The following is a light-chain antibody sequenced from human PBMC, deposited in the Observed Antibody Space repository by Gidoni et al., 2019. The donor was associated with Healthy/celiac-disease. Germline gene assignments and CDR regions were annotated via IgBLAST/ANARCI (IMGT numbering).Light chain of an antibody. CDR1: QVISNY. Sequence: DIHMTQSPSSLSAPVGHRVTITCRASQVISNYLAWYQQIPGKVTKLLIYAASTLQSGVPSRFSGSGSGTDFTLTISSLQPEDVATYYCQKYNSAQTFGQGTKVEIK. V-gene: IGKV1-27*01. J-gene: IGKJ1*01. CDR2: AAS. CDR3: QKYNSAQT.